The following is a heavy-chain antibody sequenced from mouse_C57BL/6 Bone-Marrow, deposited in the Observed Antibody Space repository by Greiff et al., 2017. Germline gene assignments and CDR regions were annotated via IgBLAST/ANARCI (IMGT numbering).Heavy chain of an antibody. J-gene: IGHJ1*03. Sequence: QVQLQQPVAELVKPGASVKLSCKASGYTFTSYWMHWVKQRPGQGLEWIGMIHPNSGSTNYNQKFKSKATLTVDKSSSTAYMPLSSLTSENSAVYYCTRSPGSYWYFDVWGTGTTVTGSS. V-gene: IGHV1-64*01. D-gene: IGHD1-1*01. CDR1: GYTFTSYW. CDR3: TRSPGSYWYFDV. CDR2: IHPNSGST.